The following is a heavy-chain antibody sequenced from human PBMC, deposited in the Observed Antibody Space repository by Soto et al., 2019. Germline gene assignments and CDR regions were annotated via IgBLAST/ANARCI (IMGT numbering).Heavy chain of an antibody. V-gene: IGHV1-2*02. D-gene: IGHD1-7*01. CDR1: GYTFTGYY. CDR2: INPNSGDT. J-gene: IGHJ3*02. CDR3: ASSYNWNYSGAFDI. Sequence: GASVKVSCKASGYTFTGYYMHWVRQAPGQGLEWMGWINPNSGDTNYAQKFQGRVTMTRDTSISTAYMELSRLRSDDTAVYYCASSYNWNYSGAFDIWGQGTMVTVSS.